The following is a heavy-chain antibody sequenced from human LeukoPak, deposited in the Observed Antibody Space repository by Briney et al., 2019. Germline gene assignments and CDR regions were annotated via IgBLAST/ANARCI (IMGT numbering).Heavy chain of an antibody. CDR3: SRGLDSRKLGY. V-gene: IGHV4-31*03. CDR1: LASLSRGDQY. J-gene: IGHJ4*02. D-gene: IGHD3-22*01. Sequence: PSQSLSLTRTVSLASLSRGDQYGHSIRHSPGEGLEWIGGIHPSGRLYNNPSLERRVTISIDTSKNQFSLNLHSVTAADTAVYFCSRGLDSRKLGYWGQGTLVTVSS. CDR2: IHPSGRL.